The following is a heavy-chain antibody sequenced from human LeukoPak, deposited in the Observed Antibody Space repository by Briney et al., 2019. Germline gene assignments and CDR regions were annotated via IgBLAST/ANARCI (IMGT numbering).Heavy chain of an antibody. CDR3: ARDRWGSSY. Sequence: SETLSLTCTVSGGSISSYYWSWLRQPPGKGLEWIGYIYYSGSTNYNPSLKSRVTISVDTSKNQFSLKLSSVTAADTAVYYCARDRWGSSYWGQGTLVTVSS. CDR2: IYYSGST. CDR1: GGSISSYY. D-gene: IGHD6-6*01. V-gene: IGHV4-59*01. J-gene: IGHJ4*02.